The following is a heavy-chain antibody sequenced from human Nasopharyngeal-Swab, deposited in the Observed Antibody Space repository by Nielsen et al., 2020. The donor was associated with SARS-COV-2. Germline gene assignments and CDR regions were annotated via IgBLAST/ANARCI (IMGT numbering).Heavy chain of an antibody. CDR3: ARGEDGGFDDAFDI. CDR1: GDSVSRKSAA. D-gene: IGHD3-10*01. Sequence: SETLSLTCAISGDSVSRKSAAWNWIRQSPSRGLEWLGRTYYRSKWYNDYAVSVKSRITINPDTSKNQFSLQLNSVTPEDTAVYYCARGEDGGFDDAFDIWDQGTMVTVSS. CDR2: TYYRSKWYN. J-gene: IGHJ3*02. V-gene: IGHV6-1*01.